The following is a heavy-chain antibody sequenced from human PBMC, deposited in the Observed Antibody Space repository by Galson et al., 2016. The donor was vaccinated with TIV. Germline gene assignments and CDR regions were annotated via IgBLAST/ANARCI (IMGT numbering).Heavy chain of an antibody. Sequence: SLRLSCAATGFNFDNYAIHWVRQAPGKGLEWVAVISHDENNKYYSDSVKGRFTTSRENYKSTTYLQMNFLKTEDTAVYYCARDTASVYGRGSLLDSWGQGILVTVSS. J-gene: IGHJ5*01. D-gene: IGHD3-10*01. CDR1: GFNFDNYA. CDR3: ARDTASVYGRGSLLDS. CDR2: ISHDENNK. V-gene: IGHV3-30-3*01.